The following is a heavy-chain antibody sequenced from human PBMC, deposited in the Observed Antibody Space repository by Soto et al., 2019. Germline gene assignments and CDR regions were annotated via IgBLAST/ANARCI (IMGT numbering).Heavy chain of an antibody. CDR3: ARDSYGDYAIDY. V-gene: IGHV3-30*03. J-gene: IGHJ4*02. D-gene: IGHD4-17*01. CDR1: GFTFSSYA. CDR2: ISKDGINK. Sequence: PGGSLRLSCAASGFTFSSYAMHWVRQAPGKGLEWVAIISKDGINKYYADFVKGRFTISRDNSKNTLYLQMSSLRPDDTAMYYCARDSYGDYAIDYWGQGTLVTVS.